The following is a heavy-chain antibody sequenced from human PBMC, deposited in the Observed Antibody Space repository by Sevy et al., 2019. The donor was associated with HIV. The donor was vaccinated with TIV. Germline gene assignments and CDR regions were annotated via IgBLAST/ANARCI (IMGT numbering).Heavy chain of an antibody. J-gene: IGHJ4*02. CDR1: GFTFSSYW. CDR2: IKQDRSEK. V-gene: IGHV3-7*03. CDR3: ARGRRYCSGGSCSVYYFDY. D-gene: IGHD2-15*01. Sequence: GGSLRLSCAASGFTFSSYWMSGVRQAPRKGLEWVANIKQDRSEKYYVDSVKGRFTISRDNAKNSLYLQMNSLRAEDTAVYYCARGRRYCSGGSCSVYYFDYWGQGTLVTVSS.